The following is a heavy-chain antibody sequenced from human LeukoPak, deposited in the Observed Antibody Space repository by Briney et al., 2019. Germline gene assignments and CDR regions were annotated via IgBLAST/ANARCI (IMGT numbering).Heavy chain of an antibody. D-gene: IGHD2-21*01. CDR1: GGSISSSSYY. CDR2: IYYSGST. CDR3: ARENRYCGGDCYSSFDY. Sequence: SETLSLTCTVSGGSISSSSYYWGWIRQPPGKGLEWIGSIYYSGSTYYNPSLKSRVTISVDTSKNQFSLKLSSVTAADTAVYYCARENRYCGGDCYSSFDYWGQGTLVTVSS. J-gene: IGHJ4*02. V-gene: IGHV4-39*02.